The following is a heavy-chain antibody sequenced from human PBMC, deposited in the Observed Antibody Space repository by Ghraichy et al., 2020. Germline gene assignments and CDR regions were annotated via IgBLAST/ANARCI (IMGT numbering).Heavy chain of an antibody. Sequence: GESLNISCAASGFTFSDHYMDWVRQAPGKGLEWVGRIRNKARSHTTEYATSVRGRFTISRDDSKSLLYLQIDGLRTEDTATYYCAKVVMNVWSFDFWGQGALVTVSS. CDR2: IRNKARSHTT. D-gene: IGHD2-21*01. CDR3: AKVVMNVWSFDF. CDR1: GFTFSDHY. J-gene: IGHJ4*02. V-gene: IGHV3-72*01.